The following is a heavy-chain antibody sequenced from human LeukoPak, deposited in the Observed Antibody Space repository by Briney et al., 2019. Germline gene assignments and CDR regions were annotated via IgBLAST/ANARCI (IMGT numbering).Heavy chain of an antibody. CDR2: ISSSSSYI. CDR1: GFTFSSYS. V-gene: IGHV3-21*01. CDR3: ARVSRDTFDY. J-gene: IGHJ4*02. Sequence: GGSLRLSCAASGFTFSSYSMNWVRQAPGKRLEWVSSISSSSSYIYYADSVKGRFTISRDNAKNSLYLQMNSLRAEDTAVYYCARVSRDTFDYWGQGTLVTVSS. D-gene: IGHD5-24*01.